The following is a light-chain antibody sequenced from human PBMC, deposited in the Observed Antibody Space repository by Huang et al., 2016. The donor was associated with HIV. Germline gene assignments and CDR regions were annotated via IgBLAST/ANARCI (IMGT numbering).Light chain of an antibody. CDR1: QTVRTN. CDR2: DVS. J-gene: IGKJ1*01. CDR3: QQYNNWLT. V-gene: IGKV3-15*01. Sequence: EIVLTQSPDTLSVSPGERATLSCGASQTVRTNLAWYQQKPGQAPRLLIYDVSTRATDIPARFTGSGSGTEFTLTISSLQSEDFAVYYCQQYNNWLTFGQGTKVEIK.